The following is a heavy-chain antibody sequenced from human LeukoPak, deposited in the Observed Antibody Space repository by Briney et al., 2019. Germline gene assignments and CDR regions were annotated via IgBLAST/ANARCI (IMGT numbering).Heavy chain of an antibody. CDR3: AKDMYYYDSSGQFDY. V-gene: IGHV3-23*01. CDR2: ISGIGGST. D-gene: IGHD3-22*01. Sequence: PGGSLRLSCAASGFTFSSYAMGWVRQAPGRGLGWVSAISGIGGSTYYADSVKGRFTISRDNSKNTLYLQMNSLRAEATAVYYCAKDMYYYDSSGQFDYWGQGTLVTVSS. CDR1: GFTFSSYA. J-gene: IGHJ4*02.